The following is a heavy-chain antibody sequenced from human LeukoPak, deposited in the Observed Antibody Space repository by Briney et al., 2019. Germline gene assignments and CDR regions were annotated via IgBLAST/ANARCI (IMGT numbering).Heavy chain of an antibody. D-gene: IGHD3-22*01. Sequence: GGSLRLSCAASGFTFSDYYMSWIRQAPGKGLEWVSYISSSGSTIYYADSVKGRFTISRDNAKNSLCLQMNSLRAEDTAVYYCAGAPYYYDSRGYSDYWGQGPLVTVSS. J-gene: IGHJ4*02. CDR2: ISSSGSTI. CDR3: AGAPYYYDSRGYSDY. CDR1: GFTFSDYY. V-gene: IGHV3-11*01.